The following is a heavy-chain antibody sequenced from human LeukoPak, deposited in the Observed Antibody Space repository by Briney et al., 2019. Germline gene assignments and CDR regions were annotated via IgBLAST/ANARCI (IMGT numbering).Heavy chain of an antibody. Sequence: PGGSLRLSCAASGFTFSSYAMSWVRQAPGKGLKWVSAISGSGGSTFYADSVKGRFTISRDNSKNTLYLQMSSLTPEDTAVYYCAKGPVVPSATYFFEHWGQGTLVVVSS. V-gene: IGHV3-23*01. CDR2: ISGSGGST. J-gene: IGHJ4*02. CDR1: GFTFSSYA. D-gene: IGHD2-2*01. CDR3: AKGPVVPSATYFFEH.